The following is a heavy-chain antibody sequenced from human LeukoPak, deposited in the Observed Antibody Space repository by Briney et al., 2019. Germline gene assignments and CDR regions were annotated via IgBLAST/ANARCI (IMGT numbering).Heavy chain of an antibody. Sequence: ASVKVSCKASGYTFTSYAMHWVRQAPGQRLEWMGWINAGNGNTKYSQNFQGRVTFTRDTSASTAYMELSSLRSEDTAAYYCARPIGYSSGGFDLWGRGTLVTVSS. CDR3: ARPIGYSSGGFDL. D-gene: IGHD6-19*01. V-gene: IGHV1-3*01. J-gene: IGHJ2*01. CDR2: INAGNGNT. CDR1: GYTFTSYA.